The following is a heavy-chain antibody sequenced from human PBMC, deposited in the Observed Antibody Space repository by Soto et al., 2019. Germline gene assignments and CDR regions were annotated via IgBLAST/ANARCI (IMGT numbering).Heavy chain of an antibody. J-gene: IGHJ5*02. CDR3: ARSGSYHQSFST. V-gene: IGHV4-59*01. CDR1: GGSISGYY. Sequence: LSETLSLTCAVSGGSISGYYWNWIRQPPGKGLEWVGNIYSSGSTNYNPSLKSRVTMSVDTSKNQFSLKLNSVTAADTAVYYCARSGSYHQSFSTWGQGTLVTVSS. D-gene: IGHD1-26*01. CDR2: IYSSGST.